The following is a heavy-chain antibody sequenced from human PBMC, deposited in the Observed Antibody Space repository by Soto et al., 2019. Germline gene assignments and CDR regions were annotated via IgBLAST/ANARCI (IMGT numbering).Heavy chain of an antibody. CDR3: TTDYDILTGYYIDY. J-gene: IGHJ4*02. Sequence: GWSLRLSCAASGFTFSNAWMSWVRQAPGKGLEWVGLIKSKTDGGTTDYAAPVKGRFTISRDDSKNTLYLQMNSLKTEDTAVYYCTTDYDILTGYYIDYWGQGTLVTVSX. CDR1: GFTFSNAW. CDR2: IKSKTDGGTT. V-gene: IGHV3-15*01. D-gene: IGHD3-9*01.